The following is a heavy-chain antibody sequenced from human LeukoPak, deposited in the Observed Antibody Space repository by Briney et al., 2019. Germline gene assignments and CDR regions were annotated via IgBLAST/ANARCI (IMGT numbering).Heavy chain of an antibody. J-gene: IGHJ4*02. D-gene: IGHD6-6*01. CDR1: GFTFSSYG. V-gene: IGHV3-30*02. CDR3: AKGSLPEYSSSSGWGY. Sequence: GGSLRLSCAASGFTFSSYGMHWVRQAPGKGLEWVAFIWYDGSNKYYADSVKGRFTISRDNSKNTLYLQMNSLRAEDTAVYYCAKGSLPEYSSSSGWGYWGQGTLVTVSS. CDR2: IWYDGSNK.